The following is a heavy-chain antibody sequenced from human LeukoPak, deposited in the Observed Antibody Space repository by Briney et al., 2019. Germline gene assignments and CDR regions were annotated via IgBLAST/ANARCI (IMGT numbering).Heavy chain of an antibody. CDR1: GGSLSSGGYY. J-gene: IGHJ4*02. CDR3: ARGRGGYGCFDY. CDR2: ICYSGVT. Sequence: SQTLSLTCTVSGGSLSSGGYYCSWIRQHPRKGLEWLGYICYSGVTYYNPCLKSRVTISVDTSKNQFSVKLSSVTAADTAVYYCARGRGGYGCFDYWGQGTLVTVSS. V-gene: IGHV4-31*03. D-gene: IGHD5-24*01.